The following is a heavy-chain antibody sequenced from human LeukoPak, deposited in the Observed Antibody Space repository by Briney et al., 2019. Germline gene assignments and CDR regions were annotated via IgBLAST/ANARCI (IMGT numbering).Heavy chain of an antibody. V-gene: IGHV4-39*01. D-gene: IGHD6-19*01. Sequence: PSETLSLTCTVSGGSISSSSYYWGWIRQPPRKGLEWIGSIYYTGSTYYNPSLKSRVIISVDTSKNQFSLKVSSVTAADTAVYYCARSRFSTGWFFDYWGQGTLVTVSS. CDR3: ARSRFSTGWFFDY. J-gene: IGHJ4*02. CDR1: GGSISSSSYY. CDR2: IYYTGST.